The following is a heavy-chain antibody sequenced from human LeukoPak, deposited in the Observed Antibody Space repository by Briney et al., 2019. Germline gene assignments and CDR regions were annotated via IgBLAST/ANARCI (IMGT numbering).Heavy chain of an antibody. V-gene: IGHV5-51*01. CDR2: IYPGDSDT. Sequence: GESLKISCKGSGYSFTSYWIGWVRPMPGKGLEWMGIIYPGDSDTRYSPSFQGQVTISADKSISTAYLQWSSLKASDTAMYYCARAGVATIRNYYYYGMDVWGQGTTVTVSS. J-gene: IGHJ6*02. CDR1: GYSFTSYW. D-gene: IGHD5-12*01. CDR3: ARAGVATIRNYYYYGMDV.